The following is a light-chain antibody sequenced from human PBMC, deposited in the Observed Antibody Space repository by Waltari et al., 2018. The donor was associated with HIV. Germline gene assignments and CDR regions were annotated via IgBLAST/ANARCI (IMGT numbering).Light chain of an antibody. J-gene: IGLJ3*02. V-gene: IGLV3-21*04. Sequence: SYVLTQPPSVSVAPGKTAGITCGGDNIGSKSVHWYQHRPGQAPSRVIYDDTDRPAGIPERFAGSASWNTATLTVNSVEAGDEADYYCQVWDTDTDHWVFGGGTRLTVL. CDR2: DDT. CDR3: QVWDTDTDHWV. CDR1: NIGSKS.